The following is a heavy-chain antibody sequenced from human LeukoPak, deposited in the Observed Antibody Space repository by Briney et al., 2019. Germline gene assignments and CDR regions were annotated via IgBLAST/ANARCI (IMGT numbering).Heavy chain of an antibody. CDR1: GFIFSSQA. V-gene: IGHV3-64*01. CDR3: ATEEGLGSDTVITVFDF. Sequence: PGGSLRLSCAASGFIFSSQAMHWVRQAPGKGLEYVSAISPDGDSRYYANSVKGRFTISRDNSKNTLYLQMGGLRAEDMAVYYCATEEGLGSDTVITVFDFWGQGTLVTVSS. J-gene: IGHJ4*02. D-gene: IGHD3-10*01. CDR2: ISPDGDSR.